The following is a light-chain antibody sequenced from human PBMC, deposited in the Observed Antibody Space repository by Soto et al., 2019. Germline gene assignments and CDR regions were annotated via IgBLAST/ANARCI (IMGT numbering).Light chain of an antibody. CDR2: DAS. V-gene: IGKV3-20*01. J-gene: IGKJ4*01. CDR1: QSVTNSY. Sequence: EIVLTQSPGTLSLSPGERATLSCRASQSVTNSYLAWYQQKPGQAPRLFIYDASRWATGIPDRFSGSGSGTDFTLTISRLQPEDFAVYYCQQYGRSLTFGGGTKVEIK. CDR3: QQYGRSLT.